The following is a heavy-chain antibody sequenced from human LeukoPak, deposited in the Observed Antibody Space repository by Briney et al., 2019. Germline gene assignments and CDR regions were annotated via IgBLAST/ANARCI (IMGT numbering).Heavy chain of an antibody. CDR3: ASDSSGWYAFDI. CDR1: GFTVSSNY. J-gene: IGHJ3*02. V-gene: IGHV3-53*01. D-gene: IGHD6-19*01. CDR2: IYSGGST. Sequence: GGSLRLSCAASGFTVSSNYMSWVRQAPGKGLEWVSIIYSGGSTYYADSVKGRFTISRYNSKNTLYLQMNSLRAEDTAVYYCASDSSGWYAFDIWGQGTMVTVSS.